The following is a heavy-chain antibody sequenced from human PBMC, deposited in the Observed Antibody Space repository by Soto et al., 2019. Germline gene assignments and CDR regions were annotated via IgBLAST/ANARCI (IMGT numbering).Heavy chain of an antibody. V-gene: IGHV3-23*01. Sequence: LRLSCAASGLTFRSYAMSWVGQAPGKGLEWVSAISGSGGSTYYADSVKGRFTISRDNSKNTLYLQMNSLRAEDTAVYYCAENIAVAGTMGYWGQGTLVTVSS. CDR3: AENIAVAGTMGY. CDR2: ISGSGGST. D-gene: IGHD6-19*01. J-gene: IGHJ4*02. CDR1: GLTFRSYA.